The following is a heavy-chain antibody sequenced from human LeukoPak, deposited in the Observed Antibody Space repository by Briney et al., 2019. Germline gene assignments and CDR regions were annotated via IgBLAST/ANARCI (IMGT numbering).Heavy chain of an antibody. D-gene: IGHD1-7*01. Sequence: GASVKVSCKASGYTFTSYGISWVRQAPGQGLEWMGWINPNSGGTNYAQKFQGRVTMTRDTSISTAYMELSRLRSDDTAVYYCARGGFIGITGTTCRYWGQGTLVTVSS. J-gene: IGHJ4*02. CDR1: GYTFTSYG. CDR3: ARGGFIGITGTTCRY. V-gene: IGHV1-2*02. CDR2: INPNSGGT.